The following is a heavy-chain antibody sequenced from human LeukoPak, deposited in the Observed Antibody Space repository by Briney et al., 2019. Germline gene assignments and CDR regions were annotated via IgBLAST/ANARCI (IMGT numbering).Heavy chain of an antibody. CDR1: GFTFGDYA. V-gene: IGHV3-49*04. J-gene: IGHJ4*02. Sequence: GGSLRLSCTASGFTFGDYAMSWVRQAPGKGLEWVGFIRSKAYGGTTEYAASVEGRFTISRDDSKSIAYLQMNSLKTEDTAVYYCRCVFLEWLDIWGQGTLVTVSS. D-gene: IGHD3-3*01. CDR3: RCVFLEWLDI. CDR2: IRSKAYGGTT.